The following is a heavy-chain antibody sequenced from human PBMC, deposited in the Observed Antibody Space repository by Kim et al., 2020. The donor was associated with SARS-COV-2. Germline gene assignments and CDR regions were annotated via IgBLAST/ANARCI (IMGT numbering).Heavy chain of an antibody. Sequence: GGSLRLSCAASGFTFSSYAMSWVRQAPGKGLEWVSAISGSGGSTYYADSVKGRFTISRDNSKNTLYLQMNSLRAEDTAVYYCAKERIAARPFYYGMDVWGQGTTVTVSS. J-gene: IGHJ6*02. CDR3: AKERIAARPFYYGMDV. V-gene: IGHV3-23*01. D-gene: IGHD6-6*01. CDR2: ISGSGGST. CDR1: GFTFSSYA.